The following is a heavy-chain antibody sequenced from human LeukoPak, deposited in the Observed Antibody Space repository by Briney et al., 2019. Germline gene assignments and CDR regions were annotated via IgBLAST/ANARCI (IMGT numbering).Heavy chain of an antibody. CDR1: GFTFSNYW. Sequence: GGSLRLSCAASGFTFSNYWMSWVRQAPGKGLEWVAYINQDGSEKNYVDSGKGRFTVSRDNAKNSLYLQINSLRAEDTAVYYCARDLQSAYWGQGTLVTVSS. CDR2: INQDGSEK. V-gene: IGHV3-7*01. J-gene: IGHJ4*02. CDR3: ARDLQSAY.